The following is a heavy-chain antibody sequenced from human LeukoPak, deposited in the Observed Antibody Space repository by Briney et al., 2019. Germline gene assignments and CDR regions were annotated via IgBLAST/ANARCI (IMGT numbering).Heavy chain of an antibody. Sequence: ASVTVSCKASGYTFSNYYIHWERQAPGQGLEWMGVNNPSGGRTTYAQKFQGRVTMTRDTSTSTAYMDLSSLRSDDTAVYYCSRELGGSYFDYWGQGTLVTVSS. J-gene: IGHJ4*02. V-gene: IGHV1-46*01. CDR1: GYTFSNYY. D-gene: IGHD1-26*01. CDR3: SRELGGSYFDY. CDR2: NNPSGGRT.